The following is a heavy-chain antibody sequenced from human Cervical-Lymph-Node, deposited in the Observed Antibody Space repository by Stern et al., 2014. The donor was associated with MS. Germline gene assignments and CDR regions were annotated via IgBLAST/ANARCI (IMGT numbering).Heavy chain of an antibody. CDR2: INPNSGGT. J-gene: IGHJ3*02. V-gene: IGHV1-2*06. Sequence: VQLVESGAEVKKPGASVKVSCKASGYTFTGYYMHWVRPAPGQGLELMGRINPNSGGTNYAQKFQGRVTMTRDTSISTAYMELSRLRSDDTAVYYCARGVGATWEDAFDIWGQGTMVTVSS. CDR1: GYTFTGYY. D-gene: IGHD1-26*01. CDR3: ARGVGATWEDAFDI.